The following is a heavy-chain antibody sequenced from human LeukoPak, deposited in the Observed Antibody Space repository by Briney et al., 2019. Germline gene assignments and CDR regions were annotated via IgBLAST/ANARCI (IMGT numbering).Heavy chain of an antibody. V-gene: IGHV3-21*01. Sequence: GGSLRLSCAASGFTFSSYSMNWVRQAPGKGLEWVSSISSSSSYIYYADSVKGRFTISRDNAKNSLYLQMNSLRAEDTAVYYCARENTPHGGSLGAPGGMDVWGQGTTVTVSS. J-gene: IGHJ6*02. CDR1: GFTFSSYS. CDR2: ISSSSSYI. D-gene: IGHD1-26*01. CDR3: ARENTPHGGSLGAPGGMDV.